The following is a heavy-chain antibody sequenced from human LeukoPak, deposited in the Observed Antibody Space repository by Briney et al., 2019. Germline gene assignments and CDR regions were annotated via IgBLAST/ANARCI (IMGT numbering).Heavy chain of an antibody. J-gene: IGHJ4*02. CDR1: GFTFSSYW. V-gene: IGHV3-74*01. D-gene: IGHD1-26*01. CDR3: ARDEWEGAFDY. Sequence: GGSLRLSCAASGFTFSSYWMHWVRQAPGKGPVWVSRINNDGSGTTYADSVKGRFTISRDDAKNTLYLQMNSLRAEDTAVYYCARDEWEGAFDYWGQGTLVTVSS. CDR2: INNDGSGT.